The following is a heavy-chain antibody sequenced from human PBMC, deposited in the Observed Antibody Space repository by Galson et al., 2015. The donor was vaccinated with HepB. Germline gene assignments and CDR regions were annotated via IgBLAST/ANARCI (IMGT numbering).Heavy chain of an antibody. D-gene: IGHD6-25*01. CDR2: IKQDGTQK. J-gene: IGHJ4*02. Sequence: SLRLSCAASGFTFSNYWMIWVRQAPGTGLEWVANIKQDGTQKYYADSVKGRFTISRDNAKNSLCLQMDSLRAEDTAVYYCARGGSAIGEYWGRGTLVTVSS. CDR3: ARGGSAIGEY. V-gene: IGHV3-7*03. CDR1: GFTFSNYW.